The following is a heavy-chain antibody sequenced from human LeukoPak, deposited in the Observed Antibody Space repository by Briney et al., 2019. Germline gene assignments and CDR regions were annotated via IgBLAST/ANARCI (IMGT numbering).Heavy chain of an antibody. D-gene: IGHD5-24*01. V-gene: IGHV4-59*08. J-gene: IGHJ4*02. CDR3: ARHRYNFALDY. Sequence: SETLSLTCTVSGGSITTYCWSWIRQPPGKGLEWIGYISYSRGTNYNPSLKSRVTISIDTSRNQFSLKLSSVTAADTAVFYCARHRYNFALDYWGQGTLVAVSS. CDR1: GGSITTYC. CDR2: ISYSRGT.